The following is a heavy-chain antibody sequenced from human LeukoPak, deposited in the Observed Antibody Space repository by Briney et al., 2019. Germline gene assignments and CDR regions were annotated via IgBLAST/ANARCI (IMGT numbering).Heavy chain of an antibody. CDR3: AKDLGTLISGSYYYYFDY. D-gene: IGHD3-10*01. Sequence: GGSLRLSCAASGFSFMTYAMTWVRQAPGQGLEWVSVISGSGGSTYYADSVKGRFTISRDNSKNTVYLQMNSLRAEDTAVYYCAKDLGTLISGSYYYYFDYWGQGTLVTVSS. J-gene: IGHJ4*02. V-gene: IGHV3-23*01. CDR2: ISGSGGST. CDR1: GFSFMTYA.